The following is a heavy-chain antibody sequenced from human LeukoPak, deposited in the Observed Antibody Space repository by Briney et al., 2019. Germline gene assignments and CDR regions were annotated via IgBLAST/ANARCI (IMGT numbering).Heavy chain of an antibody. J-gene: IGHJ6*03. V-gene: IGHV1-2*02. D-gene: IGHD2-15*01. CDR2: INPNSGGT. CDR3: ARGGRDRGYYYYYMDV. Sequence: ASVKVSCKASGYTFTGYYMHWVRQAPGQGLEWMGWINPNSGGTNYAQKFQGRVTMTRDTSISTAYMELSRLRSDDTAVYYCARGGRDRGYYYYYMDVWGKGTTVTVSS. CDR1: GYTFTGYY.